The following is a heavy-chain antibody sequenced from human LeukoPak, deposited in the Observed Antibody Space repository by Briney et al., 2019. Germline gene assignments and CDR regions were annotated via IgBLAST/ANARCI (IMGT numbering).Heavy chain of an antibody. CDR1: GGSISSSDSL. D-gene: IGHD1-26*01. J-gene: IGHJ4*02. Sequence: SETLSPTCIVSGGSISSSDSLWGWIRQPPGKGLEWIGTIYYRGSTYYNPSLRSRVTISLDTSKNQFSLRLNSVTAADTAIYYCARDATYSGSYYWGQGTLVTVSS. V-gene: IGHV4-39*07. CDR3: ARDATYSGSYY. CDR2: IYYRGST.